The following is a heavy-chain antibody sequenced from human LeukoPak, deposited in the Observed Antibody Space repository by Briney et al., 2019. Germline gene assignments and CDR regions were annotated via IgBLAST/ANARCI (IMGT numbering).Heavy chain of an antibody. CDR3: TTSIAAADYISGRSHLDFDY. V-gene: IGHV3-15*01. D-gene: IGHD6-13*01. J-gene: IGHJ4*02. Sequence: PGGSLRLSCAASGFTFSNAWMSWVRQAPGKGLEWVGRIKSKTDGGTTDYAAPVKGRFTISRDDSKNTLYLQMNSLKTEDTAVYYCTTSIAAADYISGRSHLDFDYWGQGTLVTVSS. CDR2: IKSKTDGGTT. CDR1: GFTFSNAW.